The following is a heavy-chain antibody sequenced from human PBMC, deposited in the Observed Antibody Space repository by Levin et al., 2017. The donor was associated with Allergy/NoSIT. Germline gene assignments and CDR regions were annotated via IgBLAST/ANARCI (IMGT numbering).Heavy chain of an antibody. V-gene: IGHV3-23*01. Sequence: GESLKISCAASGFTFSSYAMSWVRQAPGKGLEWVSAISGSGGSTYYADSVKGRFTISRDNSKNTLYLQMNSLRAEDTAVYYCAKDHPGSGSLFRNWGQGTLVTVSS. CDR1: GFTFSSYA. CDR2: ISGSGGST. CDR3: AKDHPGSGSLFRN. D-gene: IGHD3-10*01. J-gene: IGHJ4*02.